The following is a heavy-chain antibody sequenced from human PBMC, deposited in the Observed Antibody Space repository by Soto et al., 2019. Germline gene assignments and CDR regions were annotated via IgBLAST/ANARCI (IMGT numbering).Heavy chain of an antibody. V-gene: IGHV3-9*01. Sequence: EVQLVESGGGLVQPGRSLRLSCAASGFTFDDYAMHWVRQAPGKGLEWVSGISWNSGSIGYADSVKGRFTISRDNAKNSLYLQMNSLRAEDTALYYCAKDMRLGYCSGGSCPQGDAFDIWGQGTMVTVSS. CDR3: AKDMRLGYCSGGSCPQGDAFDI. D-gene: IGHD2-15*01. CDR2: ISWNSGSI. CDR1: GFTFDDYA. J-gene: IGHJ3*02.